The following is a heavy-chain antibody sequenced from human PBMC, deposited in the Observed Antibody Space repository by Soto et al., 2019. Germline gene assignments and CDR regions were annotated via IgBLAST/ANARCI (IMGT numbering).Heavy chain of an antibody. D-gene: IGHD6-19*01. J-gene: IGHJ4*02. CDR2: INSDGSTT. CDR1: GFTFSNHW. CDR3: ARGYSSGPDY. Sequence: EVQLVESGGGLVQPGGSLRLSCAASGFTFSNHWMHWVRQAPGKGLVWVSRINSDGSTTTYADSVKGRFTISRHNVKNTLYLQLNSLRAEDTALYYCARGYSSGPDYWGQGTLVTVSS. V-gene: IGHV3-74*01.